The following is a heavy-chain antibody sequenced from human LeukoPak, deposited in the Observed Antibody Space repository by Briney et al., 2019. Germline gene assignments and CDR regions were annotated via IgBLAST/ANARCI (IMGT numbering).Heavy chain of an antibody. CDR3: ARTQGNDYVWGSYRLSPLFDY. D-gene: IGHD3-16*02. CDR2: IYYSGST. Sequence: SETLSLTCTVSGGSISSYYWSWIRQPPGKGLEWIGYIYYSGSTNYNPSLKSRVTISVDTSKNQFSLKLSSVTAADTAVYYCARTQGNDYVWGSYRLSPLFDYWGQGTLVTVSS. V-gene: IGHV4-59*08. J-gene: IGHJ4*02. CDR1: GGSISSYY.